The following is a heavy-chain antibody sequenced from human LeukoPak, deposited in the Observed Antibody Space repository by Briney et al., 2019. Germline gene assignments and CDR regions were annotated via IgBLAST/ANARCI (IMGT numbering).Heavy chain of an antibody. D-gene: IGHD4-23*01. CDR3: ARVEGRWPLYYYYYGMDV. J-gene: IGHJ6*02. Sequence: GGSLRLSCAASGFTFSGYDMSWIRQAPGKGLEWVSYISSSSSYTNYAGSVKGRFTISRDNAKNSLYLQMNSLRAEDTAVDYRARVEGRWPLYYYYYGMDVWGQGTTVTVSS. CDR1: GFTFSGYD. CDR2: ISSSSSYT. V-gene: IGHV3-11*05.